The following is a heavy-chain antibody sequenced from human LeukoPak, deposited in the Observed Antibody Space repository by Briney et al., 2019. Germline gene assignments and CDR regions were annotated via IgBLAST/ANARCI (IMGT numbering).Heavy chain of an antibody. CDR2: INHSGST. CDR3: ARMPYSSGWYDY. D-gene: IGHD6-19*01. V-gene: IGHV4-34*01. J-gene: IGHJ4*02. CDR1: GRSFSGYY. Sequence: SETLSLTCAVYGRSFSGYYWSWIRQPPGKGLEWIGEINHSGSTNYNPSLKSRVTISVDTSKNQFSLKLSSVTAADTAVYYCARMPYSSGWYDYWGQGTLVTVSS.